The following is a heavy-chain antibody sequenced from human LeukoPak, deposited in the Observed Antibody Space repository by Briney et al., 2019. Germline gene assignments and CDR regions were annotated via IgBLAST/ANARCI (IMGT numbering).Heavy chain of an antibody. D-gene: IGHD4/OR15-4a*01. CDR3: ARVSEYGLHYFDY. Sequence: PSETLSLTCTVSGGSISSSSYYWGWIRQPPGKGPEWIGSIYYSGSTYYNPSLKSRVTISVDTSKNQFSLKLSSVTAADTAVYYCARVSEYGLHYFDYWGQGTLVTVSS. V-gene: IGHV4-39*07. CDR2: IYYSGST. CDR1: GGSISSSSYY. J-gene: IGHJ4*02.